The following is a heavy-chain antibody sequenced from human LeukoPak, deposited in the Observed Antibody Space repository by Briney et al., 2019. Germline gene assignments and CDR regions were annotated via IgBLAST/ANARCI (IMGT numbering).Heavy chain of an antibody. CDR2: IIPIFGTA. CDR1: GGTFSSYA. D-gene: IGHD6-6*01. J-gene: IGHJ6*02. V-gene: IGHV1-69*13. Sequence: GASVKVSCKASGGTFSSYAISWVRQAPGQGLEWMGGIIPIFGTANYAQKFQGRVTITADESTSTAYMELSSLRSEDTAVYYCATGAGSSSSYYYYGMDVWGQGTTVTVSS. CDR3: ATGAGSSSSYYYYGMDV.